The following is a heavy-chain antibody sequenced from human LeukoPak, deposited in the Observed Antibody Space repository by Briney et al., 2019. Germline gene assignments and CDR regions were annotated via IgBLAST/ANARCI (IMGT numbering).Heavy chain of an antibody. J-gene: IGHJ4*02. V-gene: IGHV1-69*01. D-gene: IGHD6-13*01. CDR3: AREGVAATGLDY. Sequence: SVKVSCKASGGTFSSYAISWVRQAPGQGLEWMGGIIPIFGTANYAQKFQGRVTITADESTSTAYMELSSLRSEDTAVYYCAREGVAATGLDYWGQGTLVTVSS. CDR1: GGTFSSYA. CDR2: IIPIFGTA.